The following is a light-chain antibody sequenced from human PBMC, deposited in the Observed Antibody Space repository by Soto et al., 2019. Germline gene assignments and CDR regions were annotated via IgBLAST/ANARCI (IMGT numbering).Light chain of an antibody. CDR2: VAS. Sequence: EIVLTQSPGTLSLSPGERATLSCMASQSVSSSYLASYQQKPGQAPRLLIYVASSRATGIPDRFSGSGSGTDFTLTISRLESEDFAVYYCQQYGSSPPITFGQGTRLEIK. J-gene: IGKJ5*01. CDR1: QSVSSSY. CDR3: QQYGSSPPIT. V-gene: IGKV3-20*01.